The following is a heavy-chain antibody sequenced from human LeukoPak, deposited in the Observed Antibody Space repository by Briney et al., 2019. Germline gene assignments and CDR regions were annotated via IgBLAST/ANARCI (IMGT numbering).Heavy chain of an antibody. J-gene: IGHJ4*02. CDR3: ARDVGASNFDS. Sequence: SETLSLACTVSGDSITSYYWSWIRQSAEKGLEWIGRIYTTGTTNYNPSLKGRVTVSVDTSKNQFFLKLRSVTAADTAVYYCARDVGASNFDSWGQGVQVTVSS. D-gene: IGHD1-26*01. CDR2: IYTTGTT. CDR1: GDSITSYY. V-gene: IGHV4-4*07.